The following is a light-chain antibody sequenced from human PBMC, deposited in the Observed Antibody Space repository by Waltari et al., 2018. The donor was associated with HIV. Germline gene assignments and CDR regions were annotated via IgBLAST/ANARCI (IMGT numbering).Light chain of an antibody. CDR2: DAA. V-gene: IGKV3-11*01. Sequence: EIVLTQSPATLSLSPGDRATLSCRASQSVSTSLAWYKKKVGQALRFLIYDAAGRASGIPARFSGSGSGTDFTLTNISLEPEDFAVYYCQQRSNWPSTFGQGTKVEIK. CDR3: QQRSNWPST. CDR1: QSVSTS. J-gene: IGKJ1*01.